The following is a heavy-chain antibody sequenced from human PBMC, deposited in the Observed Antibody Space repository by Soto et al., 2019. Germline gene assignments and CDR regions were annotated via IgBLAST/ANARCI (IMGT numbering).Heavy chain of an antibody. Sequence: GGSLRLSCAASGFXXXSXXXXXXXQAPGKGLEWVAXXXDDGSNKYYADSVKGRFTISRENSKNKLYLQMNSLRAEDTAVYYCARSVYCGGDCYSLGAFDIWGQGTMVTVSS. D-gene: IGHD2-21*02. J-gene: IGHJ3*02. V-gene: IGHV3-30-3*01. CDR3: ARSVYCGGDCYSLGAFDI. CDR1: GFXXXSXX. CDR2: XXDDGSNK.